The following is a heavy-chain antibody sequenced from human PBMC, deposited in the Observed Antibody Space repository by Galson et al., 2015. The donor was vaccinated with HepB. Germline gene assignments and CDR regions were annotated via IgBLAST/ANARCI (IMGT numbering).Heavy chain of an antibody. Sequence: QSGAEVKKPGESLKTSCKASGGTFSSYAISWVRQAPGQGLEWMGRIIPILGIANYAQKFQGRVTITADKSTSTAYMELSSLRSEDTAVYYCARDFPAARGWFDPWGQGTLVTVSA. CDR3: ARDFPAARGWFDP. CDR2: IIPILGIA. CDR1: GGTFSSYA. V-gene: IGHV1-69*04. D-gene: IGHD2-2*01. J-gene: IGHJ5*02.